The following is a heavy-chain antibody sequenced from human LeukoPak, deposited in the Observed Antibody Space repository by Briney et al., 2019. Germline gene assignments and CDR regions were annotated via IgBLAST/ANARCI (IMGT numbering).Heavy chain of an antibody. Sequence: SGPTLANPTQTLTLTCTFSGFSLSTSGMRVSWIRQPPGKALEWLARSDWDDDKFYSTSLKTRLTISKDTSKNQVVLTMTNMDPVDTATYYCARSPYCSSTSCYTYFDYWGQGTLVTVSS. J-gene: IGHJ4*02. D-gene: IGHD2-2*02. CDR1: GFSLSTSGMR. V-gene: IGHV2-70*04. CDR2: SDWDDDK. CDR3: ARSPYCSSTSCYTYFDY.